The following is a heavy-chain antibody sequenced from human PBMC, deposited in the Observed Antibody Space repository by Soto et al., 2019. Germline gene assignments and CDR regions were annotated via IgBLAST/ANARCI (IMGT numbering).Heavy chain of an antibody. CDR2: INSDGSST. J-gene: IGHJ5*02. CDR3: ARDTTDYGDYVGLGWFDP. D-gene: IGHD4-17*01. V-gene: IGHV3-74*01. Sequence: EVQLVESGGGLVQPGGSLRLSCAASGFTFSSYWMHWVRQAPGKGLVWVSRINSDGSSTSYADSVKGRFTISRDNAKNTLYRQMNSLRAEDPAVYYCARDTTDYGDYVGLGWFDPWGQGTLVTVSS. CDR1: GFTFSSYW.